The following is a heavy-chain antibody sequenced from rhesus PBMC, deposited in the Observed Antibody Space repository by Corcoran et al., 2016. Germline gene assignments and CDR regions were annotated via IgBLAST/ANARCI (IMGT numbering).Heavy chain of an antibody. J-gene: IGHJ3*01. CDR1: GGSISGGYD. Sequence: QVQLQESGPGLVKPSETLSLTCAVSGGSISGGYDWSWIRQTPGKGLEWIGYMLGRRGSTTYNPSLNNRVTISKDTSKNQFSLKLNSVTAADTAVYYCASRGTPRTALDFWGQGLRVTVSS. D-gene: IGHD2-39*01. V-gene: IGHV4-76*01. CDR3: ASRGTPRTALDF. CDR2: MLGRRGST.